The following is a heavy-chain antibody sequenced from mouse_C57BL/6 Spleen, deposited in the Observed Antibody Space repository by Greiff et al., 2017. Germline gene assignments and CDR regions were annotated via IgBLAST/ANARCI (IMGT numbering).Heavy chain of an antibody. J-gene: IGHJ4*01. CDR2: IYPRSGNT. CDR3: ARSLIYYDSLYAMDY. Sequence: QVQLKESGAELARPGASVKLSCKASGYTFTSYGISWVKQRTGQGLEWIGEIYPRSGNTYYNEKFKGKATLTADKSSSTAYMELRSLTSEDSAVYFCARSLIYYDSLYAMDYWGQGTSVTVSS. V-gene: IGHV1-81*01. D-gene: IGHD2-4*01. CDR1: GYTFTSYG.